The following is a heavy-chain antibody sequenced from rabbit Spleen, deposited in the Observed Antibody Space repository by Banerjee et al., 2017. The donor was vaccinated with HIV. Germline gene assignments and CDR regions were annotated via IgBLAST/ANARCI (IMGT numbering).Heavy chain of an antibody. D-gene: IGHD4-1*01. J-gene: IGHJ4*01. CDR2: INAVTGKA. CDR3: ARDLAGVIGWNFGW. V-gene: IGHV1S45*01. CDR1: GFTLSSYC. Sequence: QEQLVESGGGLVTLGGSLKLSCKASGFTLSSYCMNWVRQAPGKGLEWIACINAVTGKAVYASWAKGRFTFSKTSSTTVTLQMTSLTAADTATYFCARDLAGVIGWNFGWWGQGTLVTVS.